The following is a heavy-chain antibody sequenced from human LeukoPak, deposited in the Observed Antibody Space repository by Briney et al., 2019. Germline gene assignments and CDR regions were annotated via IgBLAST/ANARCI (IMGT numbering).Heavy chain of an antibody. J-gene: IGHJ6*02. D-gene: IGHD3-3*01. V-gene: IGHV1-69*04. Sequence: SVKVSCKASGGTFSSYAISWVRQAPGQGLEWMGRIIPILGIANYAQKFQGRVTITADKSTSPAYMELSSLRSEDTAVYYCARGVIFGVTTRGYGMDVWGQGTTVTVSS. CDR2: IIPILGIA. CDR1: GGTFSSYA. CDR3: ARGVIFGVTTRGYGMDV.